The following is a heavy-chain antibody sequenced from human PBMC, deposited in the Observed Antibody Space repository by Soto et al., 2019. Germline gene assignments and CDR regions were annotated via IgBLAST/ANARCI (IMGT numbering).Heavy chain of an antibody. CDR2: IYWDDDK. Sequence: QITLKESGPTLVKPTQTLTLTCTFPGFSLSTSRVGVGWIRQPPGKALEWLALIYWDDDKRYSPSLKTRLTITKDTSKNQVVLTMTNTDPLDTATYYCAHTSGGGNSACFDYWGQGTLVTVSS. V-gene: IGHV2-5*02. J-gene: IGHJ4*02. CDR3: AHTSGGGNSACFDY. CDR1: GFSLSTSRVG. D-gene: IGHD2-21*02.